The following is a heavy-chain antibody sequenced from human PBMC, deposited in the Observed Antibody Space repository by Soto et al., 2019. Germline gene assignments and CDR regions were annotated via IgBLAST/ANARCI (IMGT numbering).Heavy chain of an antibody. CDR3: TTDFPRVWYYDSRFGDFDY. CDR1: GFTFSNAW. J-gene: IGHJ4*02. Sequence: GGSLRLSCAASGFTFSNAWMNWVRQAPGKGLEWVGRIKSKTDGGTTDYAAPVKGRFTISRDDSKNTLYLQMNSLKTEDTAVYYCTTDFPRVWYYDSRFGDFDYWGQGTLVTVSS. CDR2: IKSKTDGGTT. D-gene: IGHD3-22*01. V-gene: IGHV3-15*07.